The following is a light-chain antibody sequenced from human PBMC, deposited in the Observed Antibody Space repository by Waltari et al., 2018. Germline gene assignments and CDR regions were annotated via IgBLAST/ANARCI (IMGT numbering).Light chain of an antibody. V-gene: IGKV3-20*01. CDR3: QHYVRLPVT. Sequence: EIVLPQSPGTLSLSPGEGVTLSCRASESVSRALAWYQQKPGQAPRLLMYGTSTRATGIPDRFSGSGSGTDFSLTISRLEPEDFAVYYCQHYVRLPVTFGQGTKVEIK. J-gene: IGKJ1*01. CDR2: GTS. CDR1: ESVSRA.